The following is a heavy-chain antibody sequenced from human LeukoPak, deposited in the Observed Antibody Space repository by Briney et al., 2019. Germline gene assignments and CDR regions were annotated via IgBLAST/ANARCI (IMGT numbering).Heavy chain of an antibody. J-gene: IGHJ6*03. CDR1: GFTVSNYG. CDR3: ARARYMDV. V-gene: IGHV3-7*01. CDR2: IKQDGSEK. Sequence: GGSLRLSCAASGFTVSNYGMLWVRQAPGKGLEWVANIKQDGSEKYYVDSVKGRFTISRDNAKNSLYLQMNSLRAEDTAVYYCARARYMDVWGKGTTVTVSS.